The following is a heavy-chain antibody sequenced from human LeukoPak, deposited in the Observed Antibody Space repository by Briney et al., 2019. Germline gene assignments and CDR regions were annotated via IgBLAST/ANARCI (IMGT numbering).Heavy chain of an antibody. CDR1: GYTFTSYG. CDR3: ARIPSCKSSGGSCYVQVHWFDP. Sequence: ALVKVSCKASGYTFTSYGISWVRQAPGQGLEWMGWISAYNGNTNYAQKLQGRVTMTTDTSTSTAYMELRSLRSDDTAVYYCARIPSCKSSGGSCYVQVHWFDPWGQGTLVTVSS. J-gene: IGHJ5*02. CDR2: ISAYNGNT. V-gene: IGHV1-18*01. D-gene: IGHD2-15*01.